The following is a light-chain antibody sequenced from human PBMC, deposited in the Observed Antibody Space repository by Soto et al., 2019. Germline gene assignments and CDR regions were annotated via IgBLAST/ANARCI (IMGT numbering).Light chain of an antibody. CDR2: NSS. CDR3: QQYRDLPQT. V-gene: IGKV3-20*01. J-gene: IGKJ1*01. CDR1: QTVRNNY. Sequence: EIVLTQSPGTLSLSPGERATLSCRASQTVRNNYLAWYQQKPGQAPRLLIYNSSTRPTGIPVRFSGSGSGTDFTLTISRLEPEDFALYFCQQYRDLPQTFGQGTRVEIK.